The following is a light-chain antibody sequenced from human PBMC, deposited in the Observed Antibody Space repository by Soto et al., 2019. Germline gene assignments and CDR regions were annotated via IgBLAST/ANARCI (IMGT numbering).Light chain of an antibody. Sequence: EIVMTQSPATLSVSPGARATLSCRASQSVSGNLAWYQQKPGQAPRLLIYGASTRATGIPARFSGSGSGTEFTLTISSLQSEAFAVYYCQQYNNWPPVTFGGGTKVEIK. CDR2: GAS. CDR3: QQYNNWPPVT. V-gene: IGKV3-15*01. J-gene: IGKJ4*01. CDR1: QSVSGN.